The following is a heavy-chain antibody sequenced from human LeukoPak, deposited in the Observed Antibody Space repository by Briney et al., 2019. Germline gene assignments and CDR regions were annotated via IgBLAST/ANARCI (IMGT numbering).Heavy chain of an antibody. CDR3: AREGVAGNYFDY. CDR1: GFTFSNYA. CDR2: ITSGGGTT. V-gene: IGHV3-23*01. Sequence: GGSLRLSCAASGFTFSNYAMSWVRQAPGKALEWVSAITSGGGTTYYAGSVKGRFTISRDNSKNTLYLQMNSLRAEDTAVYYCAREGVAGNYFDYWGQGTLVTVSS. D-gene: IGHD6-19*01. J-gene: IGHJ4*02.